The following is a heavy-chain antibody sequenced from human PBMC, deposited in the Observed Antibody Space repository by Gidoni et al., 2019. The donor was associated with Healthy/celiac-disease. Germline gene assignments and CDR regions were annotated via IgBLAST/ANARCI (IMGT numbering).Heavy chain of an antibody. CDR1: GFPFSSYA. J-gene: IGHJ5*02. CDR2: ISGSGGST. Sequence: EVQLLESGGGLVQPGGSLGLSCAASGFPFSSYALSWVRQAPGKGLEWVSAISGSGGSTYYADSVKGRFTISRDNSKNTLYLKMNSLRAEDTAVYYCAKSGELELLNWFDPWGQGTLVTVSS. V-gene: IGHV3-23*01. D-gene: IGHD1-7*01. CDR3: AKSGELELLNWFDP.